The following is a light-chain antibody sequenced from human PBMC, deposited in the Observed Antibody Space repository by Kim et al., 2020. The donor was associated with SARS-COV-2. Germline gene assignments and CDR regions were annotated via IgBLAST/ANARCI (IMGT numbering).Light chain of an antibody. V-gene: IGKV3-20*01. CDR2: GAS. Sequence: EIVLTQSPGTLSLSPGERATLSCRASRSVSSGYLAWYQQKPGQAPRLLIYGASSRATGIPDRFRGSGSGTDFTLTISRLEPEDFAVYYCQQYHSSPYTFGQGTKLEIK. CDR3: QQYHSSPYT. J-gene: IGKJ2*01. CDR1: RSVSSGY.